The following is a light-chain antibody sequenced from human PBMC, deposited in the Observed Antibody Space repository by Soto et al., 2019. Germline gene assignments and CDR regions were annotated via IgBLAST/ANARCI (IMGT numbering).Light chain of an antibody. V-gene: IGLV2-8*01. CDR2: VVS. Sequence: QSALTQPPSASGSPGQSVTISCTGTSSDVGGYNYVSWYQQHPGKAPKLMIYVVSKRPSGVPDRFSGSKSGNTASLTVSGLQAEDEADYYCSSYAGSNTVVFGGGTKVTVL. CDR1: SSDVGGYNY. J-gene: IGLJ2*01. CDR3: SSYAGSNTVV.